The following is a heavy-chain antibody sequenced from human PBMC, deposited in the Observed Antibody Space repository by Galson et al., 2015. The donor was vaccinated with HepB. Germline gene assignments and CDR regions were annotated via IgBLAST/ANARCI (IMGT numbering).Heavy chain of an antibody. CDR1: GFTFSIAW. V-gene: IGHV3-15*01. Sequence: SLRLSCAASGFTFSIAWMSWVRQTPGKGLEWLGRIKSKTDGGTTDYAAPVKGRFTISRDDSKNTLYLQMNSLKTEDTAVYYCACNQYSNSGFDHWGQGTLVTVSS. J-gene: IGHJ4*02. D-gene: IGHD6-6*01. CDR3: ACNQYSNSGFDH. CDR2: IKSKTDGGTT.